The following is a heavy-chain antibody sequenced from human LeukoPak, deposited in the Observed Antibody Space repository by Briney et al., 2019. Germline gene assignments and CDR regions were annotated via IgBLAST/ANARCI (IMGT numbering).Heavy chain of an antibody. Sequence: GASVKVSCKASGYSFTRYGISWVRQAPGQGLEWMGWISGSNGNTNYAQKFRGRVTMTTDTSTGTAYMDLRNLRFDDTAVYFCARSGRGTYYYFDLWGQGTLVTVSS. CDR2: ISGSNGNT. CDR3: ARSGRGTYYYFDL. J-gene: IGHJ4*02. V-gene: IGHV1-18*01. D-gene: IGHD1-26*01. CDR1: GYSFTRYG.